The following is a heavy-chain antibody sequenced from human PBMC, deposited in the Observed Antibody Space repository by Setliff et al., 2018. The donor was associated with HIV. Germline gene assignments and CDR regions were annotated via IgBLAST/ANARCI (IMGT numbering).Heavy chain of an antibody. J-gene: IGHJ4*02. D-gene: IGHD4-17*01. V-gene: IGHV1-3*01. Sequence: ASVKVSCKASGYTFTGNYIHWVRQAPGQGLEWMGWISAGNGNTKYSQTFQDRVTITRDTSASTVYMELSSLRSEDTAVYYCARSPGDYLFDYWGQGTLVTVSS. CDR1: GYTFTGNY. CDR2: ISAGNGNT. CDR3: ARSPGDYLFDY.